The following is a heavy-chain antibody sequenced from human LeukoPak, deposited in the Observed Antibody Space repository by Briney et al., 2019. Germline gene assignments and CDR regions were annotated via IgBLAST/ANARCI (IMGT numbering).Heavy chain of an antibody. CDR1: GFTFSSYA. CDR3: ARESYYDILTGYSKENAFDI. V-gene: IGHV3-64*01. Sequence: GGSLRLSXAASGFTFSSYAMHWVCQAPGKGLEYVSAISSNGGSTYYANSVKGRFTISRDNSKNTLYLQMGSLRAEDMAVYYCARESYYDILTGYSKENAFDIWGQGTMVTVSS. D-gene: IGHD3-9*01. CDR2: ISSNGGST. J-gene: IGHJ3*02.